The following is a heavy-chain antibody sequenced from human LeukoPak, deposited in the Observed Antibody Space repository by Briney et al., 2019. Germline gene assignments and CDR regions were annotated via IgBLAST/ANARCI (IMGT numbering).Heavy chain of an antibody. CDR3: SRDLGGYSGPSAY. Sequence: GGSLRLSCAVSGFTFSDTYMTWIRQAPGKGLESLSYISPSGTDISYADSVKGRFTMSRDNARNSLDLQMNSLRAEDTAFYYCSRDLGGYSGPSAYWGQGTLVTVSS. D-gene: IGHD5-12*01. V-gene: IGHV3-11*01. CDR2: ISPSGTDI. CDR1: GFTFSDTY. J-gene: IGHJ4*02.